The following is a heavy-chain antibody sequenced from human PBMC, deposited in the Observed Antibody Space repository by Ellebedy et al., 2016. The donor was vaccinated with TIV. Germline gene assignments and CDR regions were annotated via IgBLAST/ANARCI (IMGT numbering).Heavy chain of an antibody. CDR1: GYTLFYYG. Sequence: ASVKVSCXASGYTLFYYGINWVRQAPGQGLEWMGWINTYNGNTDYAQKFQGRVTMTTDTSTGTAYMELRSLRSDDTAVYYCARLPCGSTSCGGAAFDFWGQGTMVTVSS. D-gene: IGHD2-2*01. CDR2: INTYNGNT. V-gene: IGHV1-18*04. CDR3: ARLPCGSTSCGGAAFDF. J-gene: IGHJ3*01.